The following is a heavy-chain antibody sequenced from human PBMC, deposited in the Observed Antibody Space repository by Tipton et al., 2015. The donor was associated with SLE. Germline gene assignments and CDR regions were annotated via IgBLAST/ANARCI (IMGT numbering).Heavy chain of an antibody. Sequence: QSGAEVKKPGASVKVSCKASGYTFTTYDINWVRRATGQGLEWMGWMNPDSDNTGYAQKFQGRVTMTRDTSVSTAYMELSSLTSEDTGVYYCAGAATQAAFDYYYAMDVWGQGTTVTVSS. CDR1: GYTFTTYD. D-gene: IGHD3-16*01. CDR2: MNPDSDNT. CDR3: AGAATQAAFDYYYAMDV. V-gene: IGHV1-8*01. J-gene: IGHJ6*02.